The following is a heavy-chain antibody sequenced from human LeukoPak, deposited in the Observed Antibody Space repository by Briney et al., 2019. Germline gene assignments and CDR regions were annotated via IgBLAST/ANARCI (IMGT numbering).Heavy chain of an antibody. CDR3: VKGLGYCSGGSCYSGFDY. D-gene: IGHD2-15*01. V-gene: IGHV3-64D*06. J-gene: IGHJ4*02. CDR2: ISSNGGST. Sequence: GGSLRLSCSASGFTFSSYAMHWVRQAPGKGLESVSAISSNGGSTYYADTVKGRFTISRDNSKNTLYLQMSSLRAEDTAVYYCVKGLGYCSGGSCYSGFDYWGQGTLVAVSS. CDR1: GFTFSSYA.